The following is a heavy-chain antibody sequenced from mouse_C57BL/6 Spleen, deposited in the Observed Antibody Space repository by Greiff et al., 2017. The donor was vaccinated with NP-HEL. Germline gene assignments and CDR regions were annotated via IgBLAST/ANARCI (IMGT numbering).Heavy chain of an antibody. CDR2: ISSGGSYT. Sequence: EVQGVESGGDLVKPGRSLKLSCAASGFTFSSYGMSWVRQTPDKRLEWVATISSGGSYTYYPDSVKGRFTISRDNAKNTLYLQMSSLKSEDTAMYYCARRGSNYFDYWGQGTTLTVSS. J-gene: IGHJ2*01. CDR3: ARRGSNYFDY. D-gene: IGHD5-1*01. CDR1: GFTFSSYG. V-gene: IGHV5-6*01.